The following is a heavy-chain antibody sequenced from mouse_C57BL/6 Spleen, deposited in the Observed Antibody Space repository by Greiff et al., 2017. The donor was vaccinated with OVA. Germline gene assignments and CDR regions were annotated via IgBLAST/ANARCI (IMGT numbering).Heavy chain of an antibody. CDR3: ARDDYGYYFDY. J-gene: IGHJ2*01. V-gene: IGHV1-52*01. CDR2: IDPSDSET. Sequence: VQLQQPGAELVRPGSSVKLSCKASGYTFTSYWMHWVKQRPIQGLEWIGNIDPSDSETHYNQKFKDKATLTVDKSSSTAYMQLRSLTSEDSAVYYCARDDYGYYFDYWGQGTTLTVSS. CDR1: GYTFTSYW. D-gene: IGHD2-4*01.